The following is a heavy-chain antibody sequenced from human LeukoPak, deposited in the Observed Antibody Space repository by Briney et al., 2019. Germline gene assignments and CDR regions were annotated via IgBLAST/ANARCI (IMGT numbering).Heavy chain of an antibody. D-gene: IGHD5-12*01. CDR2: INHSGST. CDR1: GGSFSGYY. V-gene: IGHV4-34*01. CDR3: ARAYSGYDLNSYYYYYYYMDV. Sequence: SETLSLTCAVYGGSFSGYYWSWIRQPPGKGLEWIGEINHSGSTNYNPSLKSRVTISVDTSKNQFSLKLSSVTAADTAVYCCARAYSGYDLNSYYYYYYYMDVWGKGTTVTVSS. J-gene: IGHJ6*03.